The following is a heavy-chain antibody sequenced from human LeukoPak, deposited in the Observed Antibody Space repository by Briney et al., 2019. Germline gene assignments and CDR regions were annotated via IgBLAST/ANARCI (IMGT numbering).Heavy chain of an antibody. Sequence: SETLSLTCAVSGGSISSGGYSWSWIRQPPGKGLEWIGYIYHSGSTYYNPSLKSRVTISVDRSKNQFSLKLSSVTAADTAVYYCARLGYCSGGSCYDRWVDYWGQGTLVTVSS. CDR1: GGSISSGGYS. J-gene: IGHJ4*02. CDR3: ARLGYCSGGSCYDRWVDY. D-gene: IGHD2-15*01. CDR2: IYHSGST. V-gene: IGHV4-30-2*01.